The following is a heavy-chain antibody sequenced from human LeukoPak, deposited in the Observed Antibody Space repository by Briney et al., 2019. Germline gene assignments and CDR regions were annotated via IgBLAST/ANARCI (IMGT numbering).Heavy chain of an antibody. CDR1: GFTFSSYG. CDR2: IWYDGSNK. J-gene: IGHJ3*02. D-gene: IGHD2-2*01. V-gene: IGHV3-33*01. Sequence: GRSLRLSCAASGFTFSSYGMHWVRQAPGKGLEWVAVIWYDGSNKYYADSVKGRFTISRDNSKSTLYLQMNSLRAEDTAVYYCAGGTSIDDAFDIWGQGTMVTVSS. CDR3: AGGTSIDDAFDI.